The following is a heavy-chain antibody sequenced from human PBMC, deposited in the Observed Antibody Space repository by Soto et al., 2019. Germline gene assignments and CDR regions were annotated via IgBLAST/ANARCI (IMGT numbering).Heavy chain of an antibody. D-gene: IGHD2-2*01. V-gene: IGHV3-53*04. CDR2: IYSGDTS. J-gene: IGHJ4*02. Sequence: EVQLVESGGGLVQPGGSLRLSCAASGFTVSSNYMSWVRQAPGKGLEWVSLIYSGDTSYYADSVKGRFTISRHISRNTLFHQMNSLRPGDTGVYYCAGRSASLCTSGSCPNLFSYWGQGTLVTVSS. CDR1: GFTVSSNY. CDR3: AGRSASLCTSGSCPNLFSY.